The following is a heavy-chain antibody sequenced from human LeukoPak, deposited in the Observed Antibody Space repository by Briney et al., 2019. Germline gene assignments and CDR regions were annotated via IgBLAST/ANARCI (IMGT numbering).Heavy chain of an antibody. CDR3: ARDAATTVAPYGLDV. CDR2: INSDGSST. J-gene: IGHJ6*02. Sequence: GGSLRLSCAASGFTFSSYWMHWVRQAPGKGLVWVSRINSDGSSTNYADSVKGRFTVSRDNSKNTLYLQLNSLRFDDTALYYCARDAATTVAPYGLDVWGQGTTVTVSS. V-gene: IGHV3-74*01. D-gene: IGHD4-23*01. CDR1: GFTFSSYW.